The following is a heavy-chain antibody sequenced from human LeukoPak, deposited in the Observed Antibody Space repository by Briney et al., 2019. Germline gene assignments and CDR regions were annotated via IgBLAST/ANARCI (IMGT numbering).Heavy chain of an antibody. Sequence: ASVKVSCKASGYTFTSYGISWVRQAPGQGLEWMGRINPNTGGTYYAQKFQDRVTMTRDTSITTAYMDLSRLRSDDAAVYYCARDRGGTYYVPIDWGQGTLVTVSS. CDR1: GYTFTSYG. CDR3: ARDRGGTYYVPID. V-gene: IGHV1-2*06. CDR2: INPNTGGT. D-gene: IGHD1-26*01. J-gene: IGHJ4*02.